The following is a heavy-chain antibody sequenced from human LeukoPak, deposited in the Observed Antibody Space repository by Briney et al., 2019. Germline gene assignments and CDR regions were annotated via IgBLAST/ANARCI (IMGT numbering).Heavy chain of an antibody. V-gene: IGHV1-2*02. D-gene: IGHD1-1*01. CDR3: AREGVDWNHSVYYFDY. CDR2: INPNSGGT. CDR1: GYTFTGYY. Sequence: ASVKVSCKASGYTFTGYYMHWVRQAPGQGLDWMGWINPNSGGTSYAQKFQGRVTVTRDTSISTAYMELTSLTSDDTAVYYCAREGVDWNHSVYYFDYWGQGTLVTVSS. J-gene: IGHJ4*02.